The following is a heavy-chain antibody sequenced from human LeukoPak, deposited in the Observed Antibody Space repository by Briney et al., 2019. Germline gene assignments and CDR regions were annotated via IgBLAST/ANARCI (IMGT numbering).Heavy chain of an antibody. V-gene: IGHV3-53*01. Sequence: QPGGSLRLSCAASGFTVSSNYMSWVRQAPGKGLEWVSVIYSGGSTYYADSVEGRFTISRDNSKNTLYLQMNSLRAEDTAVYYCASIRWSYYSDYWGQGTLVTVSS. CDR1: GFTVSSNY. CDR2: IYSGGST. J-gene: IGHJ4*02. D-gene: IGHD1-26*01. CDR3: ASIRWSYYSDY.